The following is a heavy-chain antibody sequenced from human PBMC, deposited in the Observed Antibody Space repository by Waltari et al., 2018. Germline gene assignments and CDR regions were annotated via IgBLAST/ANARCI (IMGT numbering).Heavy chain of an antibody. V-gene: IGHV3-49*03. J-gene: IGHJ3*02. Sequence: EVQLVESGGGLVQPGRSLRLSCTASGFTFGDYAMSWFRQAPGKGLEWVGVIRSKAYGGTKEKAASVKGRLTISRDDSKSMGYLQMNSLKTEETAVYYCTRDGFYDSRGYYYYRAFDIWGQGTMVTVSS. CDR2: IRSKAYGGTK. CDR3: TRDGFYDSRGYYYYRAFDI. CDR1: GFTFGDYA. D-gene: IGHD3-22*01.